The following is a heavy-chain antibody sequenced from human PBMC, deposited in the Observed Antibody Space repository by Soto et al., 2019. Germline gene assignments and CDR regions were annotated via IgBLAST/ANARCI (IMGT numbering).Heavy chain of an antibody. V-gene: IGHV3-11*01. CDR3: ASDPYYYASYY. Sequence: GSLRLSCAASGFTFSDHYMTWIRQSPGKGLEWVSYISSDSATIYYTDSVQGRFTVSRDNAKNSVYLQMNSLRAEDTAVYYCASDPYYYASYYWGQGTLVTVS. J-gene: IGHJ4*02. D-gene: IGHD3-10*01. CDR1: GFTFSDHY. CDR2: ISSDSATI.